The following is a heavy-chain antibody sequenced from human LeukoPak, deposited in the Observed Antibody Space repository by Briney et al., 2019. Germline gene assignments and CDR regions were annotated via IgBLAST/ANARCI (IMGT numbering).Heavy chain of an antibody. CDR3: ARVYYDFWSGYEYDAFDI. V-gene: IGHV1-18*01. CDR1: GYTFTSYG. D-gene: IGHD3-3*01. Sequence: ASVKVSCKASGYTFTSYGINWVRQAPGQGLEWMGWISAYNGNTNYAQKLQGRATMTTDTSTSTAYMELRSLRSDDTAVYYCARVYYDFWSGYEYDAFDIWGQGTMVTVSS. J-gene: IGHJ3*02. CDR2: ISAYNGNT.